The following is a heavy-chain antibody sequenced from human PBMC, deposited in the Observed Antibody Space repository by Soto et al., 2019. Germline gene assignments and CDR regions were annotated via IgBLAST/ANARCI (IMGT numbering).Heavy chain of an antibody. J-gene: IGHJ6*02. Sequence: QVQLVQSGAEVRKPGSSVRVACKASGDKFSTYAINWVRQVPGQGLEWLGGIITFFGAAMYAQKFQGRVTITADESATTAYMELSRLRAEDTAVYYCARGGKERFRGSGMDVWGQGTTVTVSS. V-gene: IGHV1-69*01. D-gene: IGHD1-1*01. CDR3: ARGGKERFRGSGMDV. CDR2: IITFFGAA. CDR1: GDKFSTYA.